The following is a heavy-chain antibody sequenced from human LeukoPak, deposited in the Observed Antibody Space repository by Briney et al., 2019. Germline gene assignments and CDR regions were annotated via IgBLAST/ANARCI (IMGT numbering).Heavy chain of an antibody. CDR2: IYYSGNT. CDR1: GGSISSSAYY. D-gene: IGHD3-16*01. CDR3: ARSRGRWPLFDY. Sequence: PSETLSLTCSVSGGSISSSAYYWGWIRQPPGQGLEWIGSIYYSGNTYYNPSLKSRVTISVDTSKNQFSLKLSSVTAADTAVYYCARSRGRWPLFDYWGQGTLVTVSS. J-gene: IGHJ4*02. V-gene: IGHV4-39*07.